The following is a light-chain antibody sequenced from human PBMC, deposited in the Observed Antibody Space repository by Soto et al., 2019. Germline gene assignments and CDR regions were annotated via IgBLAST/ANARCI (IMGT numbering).Light chain of an antibody. V-gene: IGKV1-5*03. J-gene: IGKJ1*01. CDR2: RAP. Sequence: DIQMTQSPSTLSASVGDRVTITCRASQDIGTLLSWYQQKPENPPKVLIVRAPILEGGAPSRFSAGGSGKECSRTINSLKADDFATYYCQQYHIYSWTFGQGTKVDIK. CDR3: QQYHIYSWT. CDR1: QDIGTL.